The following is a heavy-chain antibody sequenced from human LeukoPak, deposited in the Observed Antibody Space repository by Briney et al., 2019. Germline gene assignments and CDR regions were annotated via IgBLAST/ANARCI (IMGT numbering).Heavy chain of an antibody. CDR1: GGSFSGYY. CDR2: INHSGST. J-gene: IGHJ5*02. Sequence: SETLSLTCAVYGGSFSGYYWSWIRQPPGKGLEWIGEINHSGSTNYNPSLKSRVTISVDTSKNQFSLKLSSVTAADTAVYYCARGGGRVVLMVYATWPNWFDPWGRGTLVTVSS. D-gene: IGHD2-8*01. V-gene: IGHV4-34*01. CDR3: ARGGGRVVLMVYATWPNWFDP.